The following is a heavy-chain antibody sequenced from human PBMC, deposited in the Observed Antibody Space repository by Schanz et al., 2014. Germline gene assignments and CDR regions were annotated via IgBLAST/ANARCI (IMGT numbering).Heavy chain of an antibody. D-gene: IGHD2-8*02. CDR1: RFTVTNAW. J-gene: IGHJ6*01. V-gene: IGHV3-15*01. CDR3: KASWWVEGAQSAALYCTAL. CDR2: IKCKSDGGTT. Sequence: KPGGSLTLSCAASRFTVTNAWMSWVRQAPGKGLEWVGRIKCKSDGGTTDYAAPVKDRFTISRDDSKITLDLQMNSLKTEDTAVYHCKASWWVEGAQSAALYCTALWGQGPTINVFS.